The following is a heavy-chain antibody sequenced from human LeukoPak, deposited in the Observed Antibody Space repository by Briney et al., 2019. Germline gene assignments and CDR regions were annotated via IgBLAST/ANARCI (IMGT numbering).Heavy chain of an antibody. D-gene: IGHD3-10*01. CDR3: ARGPGAYYYGSGNSFDP. CDR1: GFTFSSYA. CDR2: ISFDGSNK. Sequence: GGSLRLSCAASGFTFSSYAIHWVRQAPGKGLEWVALISFDGSNKYYADSAKGRFTISRDNSKNTLYLQMNSVRAEDTAVYYCARGPGAYYYGSGNSFDPWGQGTLVTVSS. V-gene: IGHV3-30*04. J-gene: IGHJ5*02.